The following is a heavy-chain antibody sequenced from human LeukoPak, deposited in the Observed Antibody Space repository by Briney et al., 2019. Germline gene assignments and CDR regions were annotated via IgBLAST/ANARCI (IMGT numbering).Heavy chain of an antibody. CDR2: IKSKTDGGTT. V-gene: IGHV3-15*01. CDR3: TTILRIAAASPFDY. D-gene: IGHD6-13*01. CDR1: GFTFSNAW. J-gene: IGHJ4*02. Sequence: GGSLRLSCAASGFTFSNAWMSWVRQAPGKGLEWVGRIKSKTDGGTTDYAAPVKGRFTISRDDSKNTLYLQMNSLKTEDTAVYYCTTILRIAAASPFDYWGQGTLVTVSS.